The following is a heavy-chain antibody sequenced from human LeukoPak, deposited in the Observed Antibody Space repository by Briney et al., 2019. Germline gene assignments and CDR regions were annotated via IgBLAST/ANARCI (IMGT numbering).Heavy chain of an antibody. V-gene: IGHV4-34*01. D-gene: IGHD3-16*02. CDR2: INHSGST. Sequence: PSETLSLTCAVYGGSFSGYYWSWIRQPPGKGLEWIGEINHSGSTNYNPSLKGRVTISVDTSKNQFSLKLSSVTAADTAVYYCASGNYDYVWGSYRYFDYWGQGTLVTVSS. J-gene: IGHJ4*02. CDR1: GGSFSGYY. CDR3: ASGNYDYVWGSYRYFDY.